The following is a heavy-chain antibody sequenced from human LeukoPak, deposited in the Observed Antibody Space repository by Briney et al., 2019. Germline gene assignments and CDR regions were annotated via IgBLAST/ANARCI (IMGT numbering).Heavy chain of an antibody. CDR2: ISGSGGST. CDR3: ARDVGYYDILTGYPIPHY. J-gene: IGHJ4*02. CDR1: GFTFSSYG. D-gene: IGHD3-9*01. V-gene: IGHV3-23*01. Sequence: GGSLRLSCAASGFTFSSYGMSWVRQAPGKGLEWVSAISGSGGSTYYADSVKGRFTISRDNSKNTLYLQMNSLRAEDTAVYYCARDVGYYDILTGYPIPHYWGQGTLVTVSS.